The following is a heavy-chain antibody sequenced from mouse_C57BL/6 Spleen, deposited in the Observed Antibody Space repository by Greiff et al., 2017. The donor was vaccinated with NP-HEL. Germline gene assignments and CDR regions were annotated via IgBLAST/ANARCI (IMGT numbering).Heavy chain of an antibody. CDR3: ARKAYYSNSWFAY. J-gene: IGHJ3*01. CDR2: IDPSDSYT. CDR1: GYTFTSYW. Sequence: QVHVKQPGAELVKPGASVKLSCKASGYTFTSYWMQWVKQRPGQGLEWIGEIDPSDSYTNYNQKFKGKATLTVDTSSSTAYMQLSSLTSEDSAVYYCARKAYYSNSWFAYWGQGTLVTVSA. V-gene: IGHV1-50*01. D-gene: IGHD2-5*01.